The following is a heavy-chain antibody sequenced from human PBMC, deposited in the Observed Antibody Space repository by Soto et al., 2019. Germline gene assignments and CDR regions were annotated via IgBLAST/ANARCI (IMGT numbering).Heavy chain of an antibody. J-gene: IGHJ4*02. D-gene: IGHD2-8*01. CDR2: IKSKTDGGTT. V-gene: IGHV3-15*01. CDR1: GFTFSNAW. Sequence: GGSLRLSCAASGFTFSNAWMSWVRQAPGKGLEWVGRIKSKTDGGTTDYAAPVKGRFTISRDDSKNTLYLQMNSLKTEDTAVYYCTTLDGMVYAIRDYWGQGTLVTVSS. CDR3: TTLDGMVYAIRDY.